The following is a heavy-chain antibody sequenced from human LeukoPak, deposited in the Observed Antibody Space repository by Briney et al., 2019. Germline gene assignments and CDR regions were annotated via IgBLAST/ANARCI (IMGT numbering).Heavy chain of an antibody. V-gene: IGHV3-30*02. J-gene: IGHJ4*02. CDR3: ARERQNKDFWSGGDY. D-gene: IGHD3-3*01. Sequence: GGSLRLSCAASGFTFSSYGMHWVRQAPGKGLEWVAFIRYDGSNKYYADSVKGRFTISRDNSKNTLYLQMNSLRAEDTAVYYCARERQNKDFWSGGDYWGQGTLVTVSS. CDR2: IRYDGSNK. CDR1: GFTFSSYG.